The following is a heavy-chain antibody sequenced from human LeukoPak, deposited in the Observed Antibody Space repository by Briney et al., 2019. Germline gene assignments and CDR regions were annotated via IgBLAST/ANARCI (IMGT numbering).Heavy chain of an antibody. J-gene: IGHJ6*02. D-gene: IGHD3-10*01. CDR1: GFTFSSFI. Sequence: GSLRLSCAASGFTFSSFIMTWVRQTPVKGLEWVSSISSSSSYIYYADSVKGRFTISRDNAKNSLSLQMNSLRAEDTAVYYCARAFRDYYYGMDVWGQGTTVTVSS. CDR3: ARAFRDYYYGMDV. CDR2: ISSSSSYI. V-gene: IGHV3-21*01.